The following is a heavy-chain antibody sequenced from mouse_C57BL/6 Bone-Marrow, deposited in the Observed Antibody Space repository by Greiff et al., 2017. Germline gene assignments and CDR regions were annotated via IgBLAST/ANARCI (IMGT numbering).Heavy chain of an antibody. V-gene: IGHV14-4*01. J-gene: IGHJ1*03. D-gene: IGHD1-1*01. CDR2: IDPENGDT. CDR1: GFNIKDDY. Sequence: VQLQQSGAELVRPGASVKLSCTASGFNIKDDYMHWVKQRPEQGLEWIGWIDPENGDTEYASKFKGKATITADTSSNTAYLQLSSLTSEDTAVYYCTTLATVVAHWYFDVWGTGTTVNVSS. CDR3: TTLATVVAHWYFDV.